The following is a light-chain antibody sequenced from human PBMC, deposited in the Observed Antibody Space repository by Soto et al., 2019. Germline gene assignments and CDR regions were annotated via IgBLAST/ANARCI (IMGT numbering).Light chain of an antibody. V-gene: IGLV2-14*01. CDR3: QSYDSSLSGQGYV. J-gene: IGLJ1*01. CDR2: QVT. Sequence: QSALTQPASVSGSPGQSITISCTGTSSDIGGYYYVSWYQHHPGKAPKLLIYQVTNRPSRVSNRFSGSKSGNTASLAITGLQAEDEADYYCQSYDSSLSGQGYVFGTGTKVTVL. CDR1: SSDIGGYYY.